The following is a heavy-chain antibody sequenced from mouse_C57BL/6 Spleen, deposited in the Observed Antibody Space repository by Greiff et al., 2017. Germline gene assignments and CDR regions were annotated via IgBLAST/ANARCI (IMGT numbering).Heavy chain of an antibody. J-gene: IGHJ4*01. Sequence: EVKLVESGGGLVKPGGSLKLSCAASGFTFSDYGMHWVRQAPEKGLEWVAYISSGSSTIYYADTVKGRFTISRDNAKNTLFRQMTSLRSEDTAMYYCARPGGYSSYYAMDYWGQGTSVTVSS. CDR1: GFTFSDYG. CDR2: ISSGSSTI. CDR3: ARPGGYSSYYAMDY. D-gene: IGHD3-1*01. V-gene: IGHV5-17*01.